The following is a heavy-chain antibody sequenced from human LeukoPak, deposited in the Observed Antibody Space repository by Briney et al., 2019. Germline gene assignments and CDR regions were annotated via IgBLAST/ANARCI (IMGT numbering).Heavy chain of an antibody. CDR2: IYHSGST. D-gene: IGHD5-12*01. Sequence: SETLSLTCTVSGYSISSGYYWGWIRQPPGKGLEWIGSIYHSGSTNYNPSLKSRVTISVDTSKNQFSLKLSSVTAADTAVYYCARGGSSGYILNYYFDYWGQGTLVTVSS. CDR3: ARGGSSGYILNYYFDY. CDR1: GYSISSGYY. V-gene: IGHV4-38-2*02. J-gene: IGHJ4*02.